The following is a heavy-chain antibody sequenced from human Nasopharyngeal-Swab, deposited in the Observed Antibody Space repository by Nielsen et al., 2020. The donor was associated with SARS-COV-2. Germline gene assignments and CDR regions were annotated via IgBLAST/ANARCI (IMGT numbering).Heavy chain of an antibody. CDR1: GYTFTSYY. Sequence: SVKVSCKASGYTFTSYYMHWVRQAPGQGLEWMGGIIPIFGTANYAQKFQGRVTITADESTSTAYMELSSLRSEDTAVYYCARWVELDYGDYEHGDYWGQGTLVTVSS. V-gene: IGHV1-69*13. CDR3: ARWVELDYGDYEHGDY. CDR2: IIPIFGTA. J-gene: IGHJ4*02. D-gene: IGHD4-17*01.